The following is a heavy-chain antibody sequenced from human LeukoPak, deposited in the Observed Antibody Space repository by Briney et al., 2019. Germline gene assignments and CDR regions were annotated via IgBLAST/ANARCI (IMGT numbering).Heavy chain of an antibody. CDR1: GSTLTDYY. Sequence: ASVKVSCKTSGSTLTDYYMNWVRQAPGQGLEWMGWINAKSGGTNYAQKFQGRVTMTRDTSISTAYMELSRLRPDDTAVYYCAREEFGGDSRYYYYYGMDVWGQGTTVTVSS. D-gene: IGHD2-21*02. CDR3: AREEFGGDSRYYYYYGMDV. J-gene: IGHJ6*02. V-gene: IGHV1-2*02. CDR2: INAKSGGT.